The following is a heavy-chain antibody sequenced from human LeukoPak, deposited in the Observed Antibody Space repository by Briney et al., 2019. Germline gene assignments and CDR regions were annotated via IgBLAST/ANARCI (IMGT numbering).Heavy chain of an antibody. V-gene: IGHV7-4-1*02. Sequence: ASVKVSCKASGYTFTSYAMNWVRQAPGQGLKWMGWINTNTGNPTYAQGFTGRFVYSLDTSVSTAYLQISSLKAEDTAVYYCARLLDCSGGSCYLFQHWGQGTLVTVSS. CDR1: GYTFTSYA. J-gene: IGHJ1*01. CDR2: INTNTGNP. CDR3: ARLLDCSGGSCYLFQH. D-gene: IGHD2-15*01.